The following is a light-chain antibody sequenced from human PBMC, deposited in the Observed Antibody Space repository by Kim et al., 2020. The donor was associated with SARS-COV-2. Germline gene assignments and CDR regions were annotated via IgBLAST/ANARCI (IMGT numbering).Light chain of an antibody. CDR1: KLQDKY. J-gene: IGLJ2*01. V-gene: IGLV3-1*01. Sequence: ELTQPPSVSVSPGETATITCSGDKLQDKYVSWYQQEPGQSPVVVIYQDSRRPSGIPERFSASNSGNTATLTISGSQPMDEADYYCQAWDTSHVLFGGGTRLTVL. CDR2: QDS. CDR3: QAWDTSHVL.